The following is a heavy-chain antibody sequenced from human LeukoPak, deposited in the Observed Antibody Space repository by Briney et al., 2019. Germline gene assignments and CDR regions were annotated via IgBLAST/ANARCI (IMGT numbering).Heavy chain of an antibody. D-gene: IGHD3-3*01. CDR2: INNNSGGI. CDR1: GYTFIDYW. CDR3: ARDRDGGVGTIDY. J-gene: IGHJ4*02. V-gene: IGHV1-2*06. Sequence: ASVKVSCKASGYTFIDYWIHWVRQAPGQGLEWMGRINNNSGGINYAQKFQGRVTMTRATSNSTAYMELSRLRFDDTAVYYCARDRDGGVGTIDYWDQGTLVPVSS.